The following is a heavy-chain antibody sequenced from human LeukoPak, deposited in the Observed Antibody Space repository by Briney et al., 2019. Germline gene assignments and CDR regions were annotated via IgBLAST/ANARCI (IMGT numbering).Heavy chain of an antibody. CDR2: ISSSSSYI. Sequence: GVLRLSCAASGFTFSNYAMSWVRQAPGKGLEWVSSISSSSSYIYYADSVKGRFTISRDNAKNSLYLQMNSLRAEDTAVYYCARDWEADIVVVPAAIFRRFDPWGQGTLVTVSS. D-gene: IGHD2-2*01. V-gene: IGHV3-21*01. CDR3: ARDWEADIVVVPAAIFRRFDP. J-gene: IGHJ5*02. CDR1: GFTFSNYA.